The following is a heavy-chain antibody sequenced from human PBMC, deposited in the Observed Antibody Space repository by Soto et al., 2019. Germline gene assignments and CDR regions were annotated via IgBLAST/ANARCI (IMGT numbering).Heavy chain of an antibody. CDR1: GGSISSYY. CDR3: ASFGDTPMVRGGDAFDI. CDR2: IYYSGSS. J-gene: IGHJ3*02. V-gene: IGHV4-59*01. Sequence: PSETLSLTCTVSGGSISSYYWSWIRQPPGKGLEWIGYIYYSGSSNYNPSIKSRVTISVDTSKNQFSLKLSSVTAADTAVYYCASFGDTPMVRGGDAFDIWGQGTMVTVS. D-gene: IGHD3-10*01.